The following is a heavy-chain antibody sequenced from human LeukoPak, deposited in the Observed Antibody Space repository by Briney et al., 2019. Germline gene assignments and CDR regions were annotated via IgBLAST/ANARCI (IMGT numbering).Heavy chain of an antibody. CDR3: ARIRDGYNDAYDI. D-gene: IGHD5-24*01. CDR1: GSTFTSYY. J-gene: IGHJ3*02. V-gene: IGHV1-46*01. Sequence: ASVKVSCKASGSTFTSYYIHLVRQAPGQGFEWMAIINPSDGSTTNSQKFQGRVTMTRDTSTSTVYMELSGLRSEDTALYYCARIRDGYNDAYDIWGQGTMVTVSS. CDR2: INPSDGST.